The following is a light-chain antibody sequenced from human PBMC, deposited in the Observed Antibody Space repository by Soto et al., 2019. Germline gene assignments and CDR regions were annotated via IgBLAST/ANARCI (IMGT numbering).Light chain of an antibody. CDR3: QKYDSAPWT. J-gene: IGKJ1*01. V-gene: IGKV1-27*01. CDR2: DAS. CDR1: QGISNY. Sequence: DIQMTQSPSSLSASVRDRGTITCRASQGISNYLAWYQQKPGKVPKLLIYDASTLQSGVPSRFSGSGSGTDFTLTISSLQPEDVATYYCQKYDSAPWTFGQGTKVEIK.